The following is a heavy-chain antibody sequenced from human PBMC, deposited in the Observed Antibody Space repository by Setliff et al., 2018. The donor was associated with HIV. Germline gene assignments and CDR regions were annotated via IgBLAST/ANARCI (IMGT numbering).Heavy chain of an antibody. CDR3: AREGVPAAINYYYYYMDV. CDR1: GYTFTSYA. Sequence: GASVKVSCKASGYTFTSYAMNWVRQAPGQGLEWMGWINTNTGNPTYAQGFTGRFVFSLDTSVSTAYLQISSLKAEDTAVYYCAREGVPAAINYYYYYMDVWGKGTTVNVSS. V-gene: IGHV7-4-1*02. J-gene: IGHJ6*03. D-gene: IGHD2-2*01. CDR2: INTNTGNP.